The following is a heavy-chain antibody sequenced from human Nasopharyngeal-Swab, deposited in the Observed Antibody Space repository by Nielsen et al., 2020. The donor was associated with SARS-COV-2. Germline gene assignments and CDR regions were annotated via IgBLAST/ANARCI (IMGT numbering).Heavy chain of an antibody. J-gene: IGHJ6*03. Sequence: GESLKISCAASGFTFSSYGMHWVRQAPGKGLEWVAVISYDGSNKYYADSVKGRFTISRDNSKNTLYLQMNSLRAEGTAVYYCAKDGGYSSSPYYYYMDVWGKGTTVTVSS. CDR2: ISYDGSNK. V-gene: IGHV3-30*18. CDR3: AKDGGYSSSPYYYYMDV. CDR1: GFTFSSYG. D-gene: IGHD6-13*01.